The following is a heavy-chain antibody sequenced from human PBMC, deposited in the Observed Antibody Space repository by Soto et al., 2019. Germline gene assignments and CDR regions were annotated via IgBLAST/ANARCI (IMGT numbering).Heavy chain of an antibody. J-gene: IGHJ4*02. V-gene: IGHV4-59*01. D-gene: IGHD5-12*01. CDR1: GCSITGYY. CDR3: VRGYGGYNHYFDS. Sequence: PSETLSLTCRVSGCSITGYYWNWVRQPPGKGLEWIGYIYFSGTTNYNPSLKSRLTISVDTSKNQFSLRLSSVTAADTAVYYCVRGYGGYNHYFDSWGQGTLVTVSS. CDR2: IYFSGTT.